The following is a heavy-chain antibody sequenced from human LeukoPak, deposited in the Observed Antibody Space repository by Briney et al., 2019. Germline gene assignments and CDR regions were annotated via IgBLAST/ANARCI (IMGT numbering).Heavy chain of an antibody. Sequence: GGSLRLSCEASAFTFSSYWMSWVRQAPGKGLEWVANIKEDGSEINYVDSVKGRFTISRDNAKNSLFLQMNSLRVEDTAVYYCARDAAGYDPWGQGTLVTVSS. D-gene: IGHD6-13*01. CDR2: IKEDGSEI. J-gene: IGHJ5*02. CDR3: ARDAAGYDP. CDR1: AFTFSSYW. V-gene: IGHV3-7*01.